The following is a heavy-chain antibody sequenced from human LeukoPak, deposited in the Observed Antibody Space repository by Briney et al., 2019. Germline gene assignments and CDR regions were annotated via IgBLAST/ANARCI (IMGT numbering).Heavy chain of an antibody. CDR3: ARDIVVVPAAHVGGDYYYGMDV. J-gene: IGHJ6*04. CDR1: GGSVSSGSYY. D-gene: IGHD2-2*01. Sequence: SETLSLTCTVSGGSVSSGSYYWSWIRQPPGTGLEWIGYIYYSGSTNYNPSLKSRVTISVDTSKNQFSLKLSSVTAADTAVYYCARDIVVVPAAHVGGDYYYGMDVWGKGTTVTVSS. CDR2: IYYSGST. V-gene: IGHV4-61*01.